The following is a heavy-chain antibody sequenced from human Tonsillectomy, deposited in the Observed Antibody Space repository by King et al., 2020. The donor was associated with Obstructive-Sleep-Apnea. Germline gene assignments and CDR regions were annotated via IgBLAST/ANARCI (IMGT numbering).Heavy chain of an antibody. CDR1: GGTFSSYA. J-gene: IGHJ4*02. Sequence: VQLVESGAEVKKPGSSVKVSCKASGGTFSSYAISWVRQAPGQGLEWMGGIIPIFGTANYAQKFQGRVTITADESTSTAYMGMSSLRSEDTAVYYCASPHDFWSGYPHFDYWGQGTLVTVSS. CDR3: ASPHDFWSGYPHFDY. D-gene: IGHD3-3*01. V-gene: IGHV1-69*01. CDR2: IIPIFGTA.